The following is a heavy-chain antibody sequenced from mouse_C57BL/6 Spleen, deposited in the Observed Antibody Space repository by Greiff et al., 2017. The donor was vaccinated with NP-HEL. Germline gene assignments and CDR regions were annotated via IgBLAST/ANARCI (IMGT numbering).Heavy chain of an antibody. D-gene: IGHD2-5*01. CDR1: GFTFSDSG. CDR3: AKAYYSNYRCYFDD. V-gene: IGHV5-17*01. Sequence: EVKLVESGGGLVKPGGSLKLSCAASGFTFSDSGMHWVRQAPEKGLEWVAYISSGSSTIYYADTVKGRFTISRDNATNTLFLQMTSLRSEDTAMYYCAKAYYSNYRCYFDDWGQGTTLTVSS. CDR2: ISSGSSTI. J-gene: IGHJ2*01.